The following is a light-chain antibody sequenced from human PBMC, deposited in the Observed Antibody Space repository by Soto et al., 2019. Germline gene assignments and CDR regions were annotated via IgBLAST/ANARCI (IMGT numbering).Light chain of an antibody. CDR3: SAYSAVNSLLV. Sequence: QSALTQPASVSGSPGQTITISCTGTRTDIGGYNLVSWYQHHPGKAPKLLIHEVSNRPSGISNRFSGSKSDNMASLTISGLRAEDESDYCCSAYSAVNSLLVVRSGTKV. CDR2: EVS. V-gene: IGLV2-14*01. CDR1: RTDIGGYNL. J-gene: IGLJ1*01.